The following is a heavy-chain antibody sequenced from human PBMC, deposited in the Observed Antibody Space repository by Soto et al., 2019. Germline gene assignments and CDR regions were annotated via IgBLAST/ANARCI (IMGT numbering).Heavy chain of an antibody. V-gene: IGHV3-9*01. CDR1: GFTFDDYA. CDR2: ISWNSGSI. Sequence: EVQLVESGGGLVQPGRSLRLSCAASGFTFDDYAMHWVRQAPGKGLEWVSGISWNSGSIGYADSVKGRFTISRDNAKNSLYLQMNSLRAEDTALYYCAKGPRIVVVPAADDAFDICGQGTMVTVSS. CDR3: AKGPRIVVVPAADDAFDI. D-gene: IGHD2-2*01. J-gene: IGHJ3*02.